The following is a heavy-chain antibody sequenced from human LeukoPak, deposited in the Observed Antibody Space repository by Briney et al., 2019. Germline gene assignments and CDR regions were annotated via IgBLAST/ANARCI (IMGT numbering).Heavy chain of an antibody. J-gene: IGHJ4*02. V-gene: IGHV3-21*01. CDR1: GFTFSSYS. D-gene: IGHD5-18*01. CDR3: AKGAMATAIDY. CDR2: ISSSSIYI. Sequence: GGSLRLSCAASGFTFSSYSMNWVRQAPGKGLEWVSSISSSSIYIYYADSVKGRFTISRDNAKNSLYLQMNSLRAEDTAVYYCAKGAMATAIDYWGQGTLVTVSS.